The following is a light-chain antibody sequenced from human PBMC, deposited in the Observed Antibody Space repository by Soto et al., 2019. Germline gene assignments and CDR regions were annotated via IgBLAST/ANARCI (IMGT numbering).Light chain of an antibody. J-gene: IGLJ2*01. Sequence: NFLLTQPHSVSESPGKTVTISCTRSSGSIARNYVQWYQQRPGSVPTTVIYEDNQRPSGVPDRFSGSIDSSSNSASLTISGLKTEDEADYYCQSYDTSSVVFGGGTKLTVL. CDR2: EDN. CDR1: SGSIARNY. V-gene: IGLV6-57*04. CDR3: QSYDTSSVV.